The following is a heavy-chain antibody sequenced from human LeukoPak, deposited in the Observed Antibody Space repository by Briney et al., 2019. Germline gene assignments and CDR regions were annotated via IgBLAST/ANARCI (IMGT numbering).Heavy chain of an antibody. D-gene: IGHD5-24*01. CDR3: ARERGDEYFDY. V-gene: IGHV1-46*01. Sequence: ASVKVSCKASGYTFTSYCMHWVRHAPGQGLERMGIINPSGGSTSYAQKFQGRVTMTRDTSTSTVYMELSSLRSEDTAVYYCARERGDEYFDYWGQGTLVTVSS. CDR1: GYTFTSYC. J-gene: IGHJ4*02. CDR2: INPSGGST.